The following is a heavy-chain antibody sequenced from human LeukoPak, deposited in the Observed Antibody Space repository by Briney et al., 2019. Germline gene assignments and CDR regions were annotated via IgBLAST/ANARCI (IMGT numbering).Heavy chain of an antibody. V-gene: IGHV1-2*02. CDR1: GYTFTDYH. CDR3: ARVDYGGFDY. CDR2: INPDSGGT. D-gene: IGHD4-23*01. J-gene: IGHJ4*02. Sequence: GASVKVSCKASGYTFTDYHMHWVRQAPGQGLGWMGWINPDSGGTNYAQKFQGRVTMTRDTSISTVYMELSRLRSDDTAVYYCARVDYGGFDYWGQGTLVTVSS.